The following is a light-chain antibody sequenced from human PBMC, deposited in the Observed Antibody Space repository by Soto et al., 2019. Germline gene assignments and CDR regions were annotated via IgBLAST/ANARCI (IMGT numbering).Light chain of an antibody. J-gene: IGKJ5*01. CDR1: QSVSSSY. Sequence: EIVLTQPPGTLSLSPGERATLSCRASQSVSSSYLTWYQQKPGQAPRLLIYGASSRATGIPDRFSGSGSGTDFPLPISRLEPEEFAVYYCQQYGSSPPITFGQGTRLEIK. V-gene: IGKV3-20*01. CDR3: QQYGSSPPIT. CDR2: GAS.